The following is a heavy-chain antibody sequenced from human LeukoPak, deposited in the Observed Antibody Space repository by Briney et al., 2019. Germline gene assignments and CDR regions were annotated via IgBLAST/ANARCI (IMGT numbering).Heavy chain of an antibody. CDR3: ARGGRYSSSWFDY. J-gene: IGHJ4*02. D-gene: IGHD6-13*01. V-gene: IGHV1-69*13. Sequence: ASVRVSCTASGGTFSSYAISWVRQAPGQGLEWMGGIIPIFGTANYAQKFQGRVTITADESTSTAYMELSSLRSEDTAVYYCARGGRYSSSWFDYWGQGTLVTVSS. CDR2: IIPIFGTA. CDR1: GGTFSSYA.